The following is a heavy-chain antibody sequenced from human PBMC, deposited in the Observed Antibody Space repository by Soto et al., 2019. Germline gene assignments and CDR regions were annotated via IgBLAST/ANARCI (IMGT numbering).Heavy chain of an antibody. Sequence: QVQLVQSGAEVKKPGASVKVSCKASGYTFTSYDINWVRQATGQGLEWMGWMNPNSGNTGYAQKFQGSVTMTKNTSISTADMELSSLRSEDTAVYYCARGHHPSRITMVRGVIGFWGQGTLVTVSS. D-gene: IGHD3-10*01. CDR1: GYTFTSYD. CDR3: ARGHHPSRITMVRGVIGF. V-gene: IGHV1-8*01. CDR2: MNPNSGNT. J-gene: IGHJ4*02.